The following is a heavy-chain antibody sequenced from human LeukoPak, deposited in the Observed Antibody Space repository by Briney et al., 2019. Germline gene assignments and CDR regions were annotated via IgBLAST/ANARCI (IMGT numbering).Heavy chain of an antibody. J-gene: IGHJ4*02. CDR2: INWNSGSI. V-gene: IGHV3-9*01. Sequence: GRSLRLSCAASGFTFDDYAMHWVRQAPGKGLEWFSGINWNSGSIGYADSVKGRFTISRDNAKNSLYLQMNSLRAEDTALYYCAKGSQVVITSPFDYWGQGTLVTVSS. CDR3: AKGSQVVITSPFDY. D-gene: IGHD3-22*01. CDR1: GFTFDDYA.